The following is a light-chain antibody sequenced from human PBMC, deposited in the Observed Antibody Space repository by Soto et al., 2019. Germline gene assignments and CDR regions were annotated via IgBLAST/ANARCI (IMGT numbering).Light chain of an antibody. V-gene: IGKV3-20*01. CDR2: GAS. CDR1: QSVSSSY. Sequence: EIVLTQSPGTLSLSPGERATLSCRASQSVSSSYLAWYQQKPGQAPRLLIHGASSRATGIPDRFSGSGSGTDFTLTISRLEPKDFAVYYCQQYGSSPTWTFGQGTKVEIK. CDR3: QQYGSSPTWT. J-gene: IGKJ1*01.